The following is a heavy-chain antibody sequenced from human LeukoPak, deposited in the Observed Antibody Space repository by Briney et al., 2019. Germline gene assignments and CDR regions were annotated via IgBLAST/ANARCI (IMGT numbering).Heavy chain of an antibody. CDR1: GGSISSGIYY. J-gene: IGHJ4*02. D-gene: IGHD1-26*01. CDR3: ARVQVPPPFSRSYSGVYFDY. Sequence: SETLSLTCTVSGGSISSGIYYWSWIRQPAGKGLEWIGRIYTSGSTNYNPSLKSRVTISIDTSKNQFSLKLSSVTAADTAVYYYARVQVPPPFSRSYSGVYFDYWGQGTLVTVSS. CDR2: IYTSGST. V-gene: IGHV4-61*02.